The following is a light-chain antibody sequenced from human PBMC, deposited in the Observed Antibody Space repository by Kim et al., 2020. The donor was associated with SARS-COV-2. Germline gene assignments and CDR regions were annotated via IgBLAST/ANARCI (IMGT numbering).Light chain of an antibody. V-gene: IGLV2-14*03. CDR3: SSYTSSSTLEYV. CDR2: DVS. Sequence: SITNSCTGTSSDVGGYNYVSWCQQHPGKAPKLMIYDVSNRPSGVSNRFSGSKSGNTASLTISGLQAEDEADYYCSSYTSSSTLEYVFGTGTKVTVL. CDR1: SSDVGGYNY. J-gene: IGLJ1*01.